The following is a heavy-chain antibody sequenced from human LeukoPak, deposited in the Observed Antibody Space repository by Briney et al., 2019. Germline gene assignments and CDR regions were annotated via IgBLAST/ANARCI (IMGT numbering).Heavy chain of an antibody. V-gene: IGHV3-53*01. Sequence: GGSLKLSGPASGFTVSNNYMSWVRRAAGKGLEWVALIYSGGSTYYADSAKGRFTISRDNSKNTLHLQMNSLRAKDTAVYYCVRNSGELGAWGQGTLVTVSS. J-gene: IGHJ5*02. CDR2: IYSGGST. D-gene: IGHD2-21*01. CDR3: VRNSGELGA. CDR1: GFTVSNNY.